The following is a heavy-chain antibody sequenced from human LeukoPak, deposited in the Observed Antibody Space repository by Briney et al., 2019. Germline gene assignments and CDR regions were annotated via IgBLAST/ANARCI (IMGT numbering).Heavy chain of an antibody. J-gene: IGHJ6*03. CDR1: GGSISSGSYY. CDR3: AREDASGSYWDYYMDV. V-gene: IGHV4-61*02. D-gene: IGHD3-10*01. CDR2: ISTGGST. Sequence: SQTLSLTCTVSGGSISSGSYYWSWIRQPAGKGLEWIGRISTGGSTNYNPSLKRRVTISLDTSKNQFSLKLNSVTAADTAVYYCAREDASGSYWDYYMDVWGKGTTVTVSS.